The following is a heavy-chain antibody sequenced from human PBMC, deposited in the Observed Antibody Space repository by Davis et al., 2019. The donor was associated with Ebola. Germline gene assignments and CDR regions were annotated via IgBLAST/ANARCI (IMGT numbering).Heavy chain of an antibody. CDR1: GGSISSYY. Sequence: MPSETLSLTCTVSGGSISSYYWSWIRQPPGKGLEWIGYIYYSGSTNYNPSLKSRVTISVDTSKNQFSLKLSSVTAADTAVYYCARETYYYDSSGYHRGAFDIWGQGTMVTVSS. CDR2: IYYSGST. V-gene: IGHV4-59*01. D-gene: IGHD3-22*01. CDR3: ARETYYYDSSGYHRGAFDI. J-gene: IGHJ3*02.